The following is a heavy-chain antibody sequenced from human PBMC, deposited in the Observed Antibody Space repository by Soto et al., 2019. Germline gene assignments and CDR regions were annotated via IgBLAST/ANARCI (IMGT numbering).Heavy chain of an antibody. Sequence: PSETLSLTCTVSGGSISSSSYYWGWIRQPPGKGLEWIGSIYYSGSTYYNPSLKSRVTISVDTSKNQFSLKLSSVTAADTAVYYCASQLTGSDYWGQGTLVTVSS. CDR2: IYYSGST. V-gene: IGHV4-39*01. D-gene: IGHD7-27*01. J-gene: IGHJ4*02. CDR1: GGSISSSSYY. CDR3: ASQLTGSDY.